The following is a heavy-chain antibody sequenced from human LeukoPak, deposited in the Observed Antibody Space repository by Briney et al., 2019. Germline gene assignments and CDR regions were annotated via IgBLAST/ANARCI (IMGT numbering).Heavy chain of an antibody. V-gene: IGHV4-34*01. J-gene: IGHJ4*02. CDR1: GGSFSGYY. Sequence: PSETLSLTCAVYGGSFSGYYWSWIRQPPGKGLEWIGEINHSGSTNYNPSLKSRVTISVDTSKNQFSLKLSSVTAADTAVYYCARDDMTNSFGYWGQGTLVTVSS. D-gene: IGHD4-11*01. CDR3: ARDDMTNSFGY. CDR2: INHSGST.